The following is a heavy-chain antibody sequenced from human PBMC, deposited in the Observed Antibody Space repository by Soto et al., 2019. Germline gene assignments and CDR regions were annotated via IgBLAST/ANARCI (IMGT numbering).Heavy chain of an antibody. D-gene: IGHD3-22*01. Sequence: KPSETLSLTCAVSGGSISSGGYSWSWIRQPPGKGLEWIGYIYHSGSTYYNPSLKSRVTISVDRSKNQFSLKLSSVTAADTAVYYCARVAGHYYDSSGYYYPLYSNWFDPWGQGTLVTVSS. J-gene: IGHJ5*02. CDR1: GGSISSGGYS. CDR2: IYHSGST. V-gene: IGHV4-30-2*01. CDR3: ARVAGHYYDSSGYYYPLYSNWFDP.